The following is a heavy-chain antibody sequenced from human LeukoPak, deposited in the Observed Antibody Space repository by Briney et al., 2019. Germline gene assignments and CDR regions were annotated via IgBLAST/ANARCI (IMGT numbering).Heavy chain of an antibody. V-gene: IGHV3-49*04. D-gene: IGHD3-10*01. CDR3: TRDNGEGGGPMFDY. J-gene: IGHJ4*02. CDR2: IRSKAYGGTT. Sequence: GGSLRLSCTASGFTFGDYAMSWVRQAPGKGLEWVGFIRSKAYGGTTEYAASVKGRFTISRDDSKSIAYLQMNSLKTEDTAVYYCTRDNGEGGGPMFDYWGQGTLVTVSS. CDR1: GFTFGDYA.